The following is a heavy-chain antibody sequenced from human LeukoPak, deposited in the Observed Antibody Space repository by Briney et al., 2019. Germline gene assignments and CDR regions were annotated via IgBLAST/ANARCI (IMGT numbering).Heavy chain of an antibody. Sequence: PGGSLRLSCAASGFTFSDHHMSWIRLAPGKGLEWISDIGQSGSDNYYADSVKGRFTISRDNAKNSVFLQMNSLRGEDTAMYYCARWGGATSHFDSGGQGTLVTVSS. CDR2: IGQSGSDN. V-gene: IGHV3-11*01. CDR3: ARWGGATSHFDS. D-gene: IGHD1-26*01. CDR1: GFTFSDHH. J-gene: IGHJ4*02.